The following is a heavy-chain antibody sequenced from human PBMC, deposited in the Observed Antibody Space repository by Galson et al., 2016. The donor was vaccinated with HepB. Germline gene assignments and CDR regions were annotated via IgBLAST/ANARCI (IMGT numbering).Heavy chain of an antibody. CDR2: INSGAGVI. J-gene: IGHJ4*01. CDR3: ASDADGYYDFDY. CDR1: GFTFGDFG. Sequence: SLRLSCAVSGFTFGDFGMNWVRQAPGKGLEWVSHINSGAGVISYADSVKGRFTISRDNAENSLYLQMNGLTEEDTAYYYCASDADGYYDFDYWGQGALVTVSS. D-gene: IGHD3-22*01. V-gene: IGHV3-48*02.